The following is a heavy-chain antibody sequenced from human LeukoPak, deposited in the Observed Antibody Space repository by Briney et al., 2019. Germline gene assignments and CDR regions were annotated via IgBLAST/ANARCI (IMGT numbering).Heavy chain of an antibody. D-gene: IGHD3-22*01. CDR1: GFTFDDYA. CDR2: ISWNSGSI. CDR3: AKGSELYYDSSGYYEG. J-gene: IGHJ4*02. V-gene: IGHV3-9*01. Sequence: PGRSLRLSCAASGFTFDDYAMHWVRQAPGKGLEWVSGISWNSGSIGYADSVKGRFTISRDNAKNSLYLQMNSLRAEDTALYYCAKGSELYYDSSGYYEGWGQGTLGTVSS.